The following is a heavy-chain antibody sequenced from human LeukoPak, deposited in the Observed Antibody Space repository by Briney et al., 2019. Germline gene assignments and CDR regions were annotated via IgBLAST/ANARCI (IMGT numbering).Heavy chain of an antibody. D-gene: IGHD1-14*01. CDR3: VREPQAEYYFDY. CDR1: GFTFSSYW. CDR2: INSDGSST. V-gene: IGHV3-74*01. Sequence: PTGGSLRLSCAASGFTFSSYWMSWVRQAPGKGLVWVSRINSDGSSTTYADSVKGRFTISRDNAKNTLYLQMNSLRAEDTAVYYCVREPQAEYYFDYWGQGTLVTVSS. J-gene: IGHJ4*02.